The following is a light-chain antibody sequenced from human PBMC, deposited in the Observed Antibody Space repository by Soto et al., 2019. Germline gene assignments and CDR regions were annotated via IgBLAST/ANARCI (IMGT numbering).Light chain of an antibody. Sequence: EIVLTQSPATLSLSPGERATLYCGASQSVSSNYLAWYQQKPGQAPRLLIYGASRRATGFPARFSGSGSGTDFTLTISSLQSEDFAVYYCQQYDNWPWTFGQGTKVDIK. CDR2: GAS. V-gene: IGKV3-15*01. J-gene: IGKJ1*01. CDR3: QQYDNWPWT. CDR1: QSVSSN.